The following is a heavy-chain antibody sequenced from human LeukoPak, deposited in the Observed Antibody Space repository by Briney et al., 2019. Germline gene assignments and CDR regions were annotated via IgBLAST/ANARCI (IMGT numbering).Heavy chain of an antibody. J-gene: IGHJ4*02. CDR2: IYPGDSDT. CDR1: GYSFTSYW. Sequence: GESLKISCKGSGYSFTSYWIGWVRQMPGKGLEWMGIIYPGDSDTRYSPSFQGQVTISADKSINTAYLQWSSLKASDTAMYYCARLARNSSGWYKVLDYWGQGTLVTVSS. CDR3: ARLARNSSGWYKVLDY. V-gene: IGHV5-51*01. D-gene: IGHD6-19*01.